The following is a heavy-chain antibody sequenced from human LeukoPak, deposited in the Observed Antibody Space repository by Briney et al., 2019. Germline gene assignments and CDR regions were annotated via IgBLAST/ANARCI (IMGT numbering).Heavy chain of an antibody. CDR3: ARSVSGGFDI. V-gene: IGHV3-23*01. CDR2: ISGSGGSA. D-gene: IGHD1-14*01. J-gene: IGHJ3*02. CDR1: GFTFSSYA. Sequence: GGSLRLSCAASGFTFSSYAMSWVRQAPGKGLEWVSAISGSGGSAYYADSVKGRFTISRDNSKNTLCLQMNSLRAEDTAVYYCARSVSGGFDIWGQGTMVTVSS.